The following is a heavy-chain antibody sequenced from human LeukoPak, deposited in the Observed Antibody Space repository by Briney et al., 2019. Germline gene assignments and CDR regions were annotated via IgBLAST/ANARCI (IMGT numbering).Heavy chain of an antibody. J-gene: IGHJ5*02. CDR3: VRFALSSSLDH. CDR2: IYPGYSDA. V-gene: IGHV5-51*01. D-gene: IGHD6-13*01. Sequence: GESLQISCQISGYRLTNSWIGWVRQVPGKGLEWMGLIYPGYSDAKYSPSFQGQVTLSVDTSISTAYLQLDGLRASDTAIYYCVRFALSSSLDHWGQGTLVTVSS. CDR1: GYRLTNSW.